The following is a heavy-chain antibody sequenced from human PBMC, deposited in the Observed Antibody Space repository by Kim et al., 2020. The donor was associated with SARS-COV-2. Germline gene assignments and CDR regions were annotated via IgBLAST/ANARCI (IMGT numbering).Heavy chain of an antibody. CDR3: ARGRLPYYYYYGMDV. D-gene: IGHD5-12*01. J-gene: IGHJ6*02. Sequence: GGSLRLSCAASGFTFSSYAMHWVRQAPGKGLEWVAVISYDGSNKYYADSVKGRFTISRDNSKNTLYLQMNSLRAEDTAVYYCARGRLPYYYYYGMDVWGQGTTVTVSS. CDR1: GFTFSSYA. V-gene: IGHV3-30-3*01. CDR2: ISYDGSNK.